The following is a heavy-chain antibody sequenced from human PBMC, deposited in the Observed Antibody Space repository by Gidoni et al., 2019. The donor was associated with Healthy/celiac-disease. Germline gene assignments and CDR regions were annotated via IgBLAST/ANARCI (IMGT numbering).Heavy chain of an antibody. Sequence: EVQLVESGGGLVQPGGSLRISCAASGSTFSSYSMNWVRKAPGKGLELVSYISILGSTIYYAGSVKVRFTISRDNAKNSLYLQMNSLSDEDTAVYYCSTITDYYDSSGYDDYWGQGTLVTVSS. CDR2: ISILGSTI. D-gene: IGHD3-22*01. CDR3: STITDYYDSSGYDDY. V-gene: IGHV3-48*02. J-gene: IGHJ4*02. CDR1: GSTFSSYS.